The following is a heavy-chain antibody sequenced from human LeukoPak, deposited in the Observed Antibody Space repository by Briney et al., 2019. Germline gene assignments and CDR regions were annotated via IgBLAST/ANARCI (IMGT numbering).Heavy chain of an antibody. D-gene: IGHD3-22*01. CDR1: GGSITSYH. J-gene: IGHJ4*02. V-gene: IGHV4-59*01. Sequence: SETLSLTCTVSGGSITSYHWSWIRQPPGKGLEYIGYMYHSGSSNYNPSLKSRVTLSVDTSKNQLSLKLSSVTAAGTAVYYCARVGHYDSSGYYFDYWGQGILVTVSS. CDR3: ARVGHYDSSGYYFDY. CDR2: MYHSGSS.